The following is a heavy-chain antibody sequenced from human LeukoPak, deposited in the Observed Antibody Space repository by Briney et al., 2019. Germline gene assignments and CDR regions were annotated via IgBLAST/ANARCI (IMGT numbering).Heavy chain of an antibody. D-gene: IGHD6-19*01. V-gene: IGHV4-34*01. J-gene: IGHJ4*02. CDR2: INHSGNT. CDR3: ARERAGL. Sequence: PSETLSLTCAVYGGSFSDYYWSWIRQPPGKGLEWIGEINHSGNTNYNPSPKSRVTISIDTSKNQFSLRLSSVTAADTAVYYCARERAGLWGQGTLVTVSS. CDR1: GGSFSDYY.